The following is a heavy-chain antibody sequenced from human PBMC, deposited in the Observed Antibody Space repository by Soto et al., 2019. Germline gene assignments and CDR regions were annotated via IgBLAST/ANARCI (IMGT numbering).Heavy chain of an antibody. CDR1: GFTFSSYS. V-gene: IGHV3-21*01. CDR3: SCYITVTTGFDY. Sequence: GGSLRLSCAASGFTFSSYSMNWVRQAPGKGLEWVSSISSSSSYIYYADSVKGRFTISRDNAKNSLYLQMNSLRAEDKAVYYCSCYITVTTGFDYWGQGTLVTVSS. CDR2: ISSSSSYI. J-gene: IGHJ4*02. D-gene: IGHD1-20*01.